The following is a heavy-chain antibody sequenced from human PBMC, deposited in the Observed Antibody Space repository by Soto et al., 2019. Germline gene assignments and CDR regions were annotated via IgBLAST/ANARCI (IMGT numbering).Heavy chain of an antibody. CDR2: INPNTGGT. CDR3: TKSLNHYGMDV. V-gene: IGHV1-2*04. CDR1: GYTFTAYY. Sequence: QVQLVQSGAEVRKPGASVKVSCKASGYTFTAYYVHWVRQAPGQGLEWMGWINPNTGGTKYAQKFQGWVTMTRDTSISTAYMELSRLRSDDTAMYYCTKSLNHYGMDVWGQGTTVTVSS. D-gene: IGHD3-10*01. J-gene: IGHJ6*02.